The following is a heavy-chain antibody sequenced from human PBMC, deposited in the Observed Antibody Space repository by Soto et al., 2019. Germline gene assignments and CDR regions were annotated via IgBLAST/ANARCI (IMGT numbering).Heavy chain of an antibody. CDR3: ALLLYFFCGFYSPHPRPSTFGDYYYSGMDV. Sequence: ASVKVSCKASGYTFTSYAMHWVRQAPGQRLEWMGWINAGNGNTKYSQKFQGRDTITRDTSASTAYMEMSSLRSEDTAVYYCALLLYFFCGFYSPHPRPSTFGDYYYSGMDVWGQGTRVTFS. CDR1: GYTFTSYA. CDR2: INAGNGNT. V-gene: IGHV1-3*01. D-gene: IGHD3-3*01. J-gene: IGHJ6*02.